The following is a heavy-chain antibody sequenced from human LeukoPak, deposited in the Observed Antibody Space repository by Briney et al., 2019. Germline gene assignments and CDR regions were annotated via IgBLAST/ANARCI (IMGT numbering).Heavy chain of an antibody. D-gene: IGHD4-17*01. Sequence: GGSLRLSCAASGFTFSSYAMHWVRQAPGKGLEYVSAISSSGGSTYYANSVKGRFTISRDNSKNTLYLQMGSLRAEDMAVYYCARRTVTTLGNWFDPWGQGTLVTVSS. CDR1: GFTFSSYA. CDR2: ISSSGGST. J-gene: IGHJ5*02. CDR3: ARRTVTTLGNWFDP. V-gene: IGHV3-64*01.